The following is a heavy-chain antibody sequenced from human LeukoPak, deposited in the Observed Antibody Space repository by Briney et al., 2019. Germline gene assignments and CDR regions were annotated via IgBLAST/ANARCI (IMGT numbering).Heavy chain of an antibody. Sequence: PGVSLRLSCAASGFTFSSYARSWVRQAPGKGLEWVSAISGSGGSTYYADSVKGRFTISRDNSKNTLYLQMDSLRAEDTAVYYCAKMNARYCSGGSCYFSYFDYWGQGTLVTVSS. CDR1: GFTFSSYA. CDR2: ISGSGGST. D-gene: IGHD2-15*01. J-gene: IGHJ4*02. V-gene: IGHV3-23*01. CDR3: AKMNARYCSGGSCYFSYFDY.